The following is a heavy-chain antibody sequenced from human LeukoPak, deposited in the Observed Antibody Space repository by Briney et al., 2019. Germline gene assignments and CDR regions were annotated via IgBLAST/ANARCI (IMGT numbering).Heavy chain of an antibody. CDR2: INPNSDDT. J-gene: IGHJ5*02. D-gene: IGHD1-26*01. CDR3: ARGASGSYYRDWFDP. Sequence: GASVKVSCKASGYIFTVYYIHWVRQAPGQGLEWMGWINPNSDDTNYAQKFQGRVTMTRDTSISTAYMEVSRLTSDDTAVYYCARGASGSYYRDWFDPWGQGTLVTVSS. V-gene: IGHV1-2*02. CDR1: GYIFTVYY.